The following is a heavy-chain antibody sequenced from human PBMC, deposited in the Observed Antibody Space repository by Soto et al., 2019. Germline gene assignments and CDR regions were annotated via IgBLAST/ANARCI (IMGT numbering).Heavy chain of an antibody. CDR1: GYTFTSYG. CDR2: ISAYNGNT. Sequence: QVQLVQSGAEVKKPGASVKVSCKASGYTFTSYGISWVRQAPGQGLEWMGWISAYNGNTNYAQKLQGRVTMTRDTSTSTAYMELRSLRSDDTAVYYCARDPYDILTGYYSTFDYWGQGTLVTVSS. D-gene: IGHD3-9*01. J-gene: IGHJ4*02. V-gene: IGHV1-18*01. CDR3: ARDPYDILTGYYSTFDY.